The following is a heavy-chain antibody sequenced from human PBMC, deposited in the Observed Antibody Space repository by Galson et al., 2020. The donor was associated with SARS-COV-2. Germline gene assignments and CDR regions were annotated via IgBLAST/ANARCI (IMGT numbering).Heavy chain of an antibody. D-gene: IGHD6-19*01. Sequence: GGSLRLSCAASGFTFSSYAMSWVRQAPGKGLEWVSTISGSGGATYYADSVKGRFTISRDNSKSTLFLQMNSLRAEDTAIYYCARGGHNSGWAPAYWGQGTLVTVSS. CDR3: ARGGHNSGWAPAY. CDR1: GFTFSSYA. J-gene: IGHJ4*02. V-gene: IGHV3-23*01. CDR2: ISGSGGAT.